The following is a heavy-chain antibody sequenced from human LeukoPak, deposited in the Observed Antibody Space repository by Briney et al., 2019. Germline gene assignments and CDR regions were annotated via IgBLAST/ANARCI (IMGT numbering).Heavy chain of an antibody. Sequence: GGSLRLSCAASGFTFSSYARSSVRQAPGKGLEWASAICGSGGSTYYADTVEGRFTIARDNYKNTLYLQMNSLRAEDTAVYYCAKLHTVQLRLWFGELLSYFQHWGQGTLVTVSS. D-gene: IGHD3-10*01. CDR2: ICGSGGST. CDR1: GFTFSSYA. J-gene: IGHJ1*01. CDR3: AKLHTVQLRLWFGELLSYFQH. V-gene: IGHV3-23*01.